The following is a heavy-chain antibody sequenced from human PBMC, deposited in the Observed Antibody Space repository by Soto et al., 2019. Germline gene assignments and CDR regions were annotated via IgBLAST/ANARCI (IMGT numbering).Heavy chain of an antibody. CDR2: IYHSGST. D-gene: IGHD3-10*01. J-gene: IGHJ5*02. CDR1: GGSISSSNW. Sequence: QVQLQESGPGLVKPSGTLSLTCAVSGGSISSSNWWSWVRQPPGKGLEWIGEIYHSGSTNYNPSLKSRVTISVDKSKNRFPLKLRSVTAADTAVYYCARLYMVRGVMDWFDPWGQGTLVTVSS. CDR3: ARLYMVRGVMDWFDP. V-gene: IGHV4-4*02.